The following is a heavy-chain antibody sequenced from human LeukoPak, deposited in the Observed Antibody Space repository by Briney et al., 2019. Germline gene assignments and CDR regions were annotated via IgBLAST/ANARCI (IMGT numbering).Heavy chain of an antibody. CDR1: GGSISSGSYY. CDR2: IYASGST. CDR3: ATYYYDSSGYYHDY. Sequence: KPSETLSLTCTVSGGSISSGSYYWSWIRQPAGKGLEWIGRIYASGSTNYNPSLKSRVTISVDTSKNQFSLKLSSVTAADTAVYYCATYYYDSSGYYHDYWGQGTLVTVSS. V-gene: IGHV4-61*02. D-gene: IGHD3-22*01. J-gene: IGHJ4*02.